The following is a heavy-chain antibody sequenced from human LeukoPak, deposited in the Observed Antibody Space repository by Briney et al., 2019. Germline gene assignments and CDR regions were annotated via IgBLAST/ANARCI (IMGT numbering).Heavy chain of an antibody. Sequence: PSETLSLTCTVSGGSISSYYWSWIRQPAGKGLEWIGRIYTSGSTNYNPSLKSRVTMSVDTSKNQFSLKLSSVTAADTAVHYCARDRYYDFWSGYYYPYFDYWGQGTLVTVSS. CDR1: GGSISSYY. D-gene: IGHD3-3*01. V-gene: IGHV4-4*07. J-gene: IGHJ4*02. CDR2: IYTSGST. CDR3: ARDRYYDFWSGYYYPYFDY.